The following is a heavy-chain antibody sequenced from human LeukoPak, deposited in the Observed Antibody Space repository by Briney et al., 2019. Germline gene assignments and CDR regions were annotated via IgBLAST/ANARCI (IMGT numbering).Heavy chain of an antibody. J-gene: IGHJ4*02. D-gene: IGHD1-26*01. Sequence: GASVKVSCKTSGYTFTYYVISWVRQAPGQGLEWTGWINAYNGNTNDAQKFQGRVTMTTDTFTSTAYMELRSLRSDDTPVYYCARGEKPYDYWGQGTLVSVSS. CDR1: GYTFTYYV. CDR3: ARGEKPYDY. CDR2: INAYNGNT. V-gene: IGHV1-18*01.